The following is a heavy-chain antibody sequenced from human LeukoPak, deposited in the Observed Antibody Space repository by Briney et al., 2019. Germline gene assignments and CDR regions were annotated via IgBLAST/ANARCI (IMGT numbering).Heavy chain of an antibody. V-gene: IGHV3-23*01. D-gene: IGHD3-10*01. J-gene: IGHJ6*02. Sequence: GGSLRLSCAASGXTLSSYSMNWVRQAPGKGLEWVSAISGSGDSTYYADSVKGRFTISRDNSKNTLNLQMNSLRAEDTAVYYCARARYYYGSGGVWGQGTTVTVSS. CDR3: ARARYYYGSGGV. CDR1: GXTLSSYS. CDR2: ISGSGDST.